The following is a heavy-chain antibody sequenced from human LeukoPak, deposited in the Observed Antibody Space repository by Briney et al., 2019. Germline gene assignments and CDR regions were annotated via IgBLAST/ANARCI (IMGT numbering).Heavy chain of an antibody. CDR3: AREEGYCSSTNCLGQYYYYYYGMDV. V-gene: IGHV1-69*04. J-gene: IGHJ6*02. D-gene: IGHD2-2*01. CDR2: IIPILGIA. Sequence: ASVKVSCKASGGTFSSYAISWVRQAPGQGLEWMGRIIPILGIANYAQKFQGRVTITADKSTSTAYMELSSLRSEDTAVYYCAREEGYCSSTNCLGQYYYYYYGMDVWGQGTTVTVSS. CDR1: GGTFSSYA.